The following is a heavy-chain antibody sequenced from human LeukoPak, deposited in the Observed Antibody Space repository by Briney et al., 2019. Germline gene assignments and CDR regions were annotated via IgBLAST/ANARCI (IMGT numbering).Heavy chain of an antibody. Sequence: GGSLRLSCAASGFTFNTYTMNWVRQAPGKGLEWVSYISGSSGIIDYADSVKGRFTISRDNTKNSLYLQMNSLRAEDTAVFYCARDQYDTWSRRGNFDSWGQGTLVTVSS. D-gene: IGHD3-3*01. J-gene: IGHJ4*02. V-gene: IGHV3-48*04. CDR3: ARDQYDTWSRRGNFDS. CDR2: ISGSSGII. CDR1: GFTFNTYT.